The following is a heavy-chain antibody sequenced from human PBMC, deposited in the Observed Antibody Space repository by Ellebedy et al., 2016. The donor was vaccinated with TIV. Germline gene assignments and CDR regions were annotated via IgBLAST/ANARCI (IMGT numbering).Heavy chain of an antibody. CDR3: GRDGVWGGDY. J-gene: IGHJ4*02. CDR2: IKNDGSST. D-gene: IGHD2-8*01. V-gene: IGHV3-74*01. Sequence: GESLKISCAASGFTFSSYWMHWVRQAPGKGLVLVSRIKNDGSSTNYADSVKGRFTISRDNAKNTLYLQMNSLRAEDTAVYYCGRDGVWGGDYWGQGTLVIVSS. CDR1: GFTFSSYW.